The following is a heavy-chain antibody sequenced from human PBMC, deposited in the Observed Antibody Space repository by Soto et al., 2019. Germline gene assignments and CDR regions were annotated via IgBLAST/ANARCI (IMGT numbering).Heavy chain of an antibody. V-gene: IGHV4-30-4*01. J-gene: IGHJ5*02. Sequence: SETLSLTCTVSGGSISSGDYYWSWIRQPPGKGLEWIGYIYYSGSTYYNPSLKSRVTISVDTSKNQFSLKLSSVTAADTAVYYCARGEVGASLWFDPWGQGTLVTVSS. CDR2: IYYSGST. CDR3: ARGEVGASLWFDP. D-gene: IGHD1-26*01. CDR1: GGSISSGDYY.